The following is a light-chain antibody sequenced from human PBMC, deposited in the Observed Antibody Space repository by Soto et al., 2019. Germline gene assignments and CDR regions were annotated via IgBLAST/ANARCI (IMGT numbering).Light chain of an antibody. CDR2: AAS. V-gene: IGKV1-12*01. CDR1: QGISSW. CDR3: QQANSFPHT. J-gene: IGKJ2*01. Sequence: DIQMTQSPSSVSASVGDRVTITCRASQGISSWLAWYQQKPGKAPKLLIYAASSLQSGVPSRFTGIEFGTDFTPPTGSLQPEDFATYYCQQANSFPHTFGQGTKLEIK.